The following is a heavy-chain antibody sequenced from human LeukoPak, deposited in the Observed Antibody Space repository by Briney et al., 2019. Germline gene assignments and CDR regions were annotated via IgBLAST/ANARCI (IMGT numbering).Heavy chain of an antibody. CDR2: ISSSGSTI. V-gene: IGHV3-48*03. D-gene: IGHD3-22*01. CDR1: GFTFSSYA. CDR3: ARAGGYYYDSSGYRIPLDY. J-gene: IGHJ4*02. Sequence: QPGGSLRLSCAASGFTFSSYAMSWVRQAPGKGLEWVSYISSSGSTIYYADSVKGRFTISRDNAKNSLYLQMNSLRAEDTAVYYCARAGGYYYDSSGYRIPLDYWGQGTLVTVSS.